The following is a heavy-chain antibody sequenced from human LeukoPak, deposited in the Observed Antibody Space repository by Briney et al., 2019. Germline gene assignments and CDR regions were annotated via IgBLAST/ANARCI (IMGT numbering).Heavy chain of an antibody. Sequence: GGSLRLSCAASGFTFSSYDMHWVRQAPGKGLEWVSGIGTAGDTYYPVSVKGRFTISRENAKNSLYLQLNNLRPGDTAVYYCARLYQGIIVAGHWYFDLWGRGTLVTVSS. CDR2: IGTAGDT. D-gene: IGHD6-19*01. J-gene: IGHJ2*01. CDR3: ARLYQGIIVAGHWYFDL. V-gene: IGHV3-13*01. CDR1: GFTFSSYD.